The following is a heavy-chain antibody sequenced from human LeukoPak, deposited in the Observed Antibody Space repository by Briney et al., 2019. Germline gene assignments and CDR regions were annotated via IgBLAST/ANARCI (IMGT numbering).Heavy chain of an antibody. CDR2: INPNSGKT. CDR3: ARAVGATSLYYYYYYMDV. Sequence: ASVKVSCKASGYTFTSYDINWVRQATGQGLEWMGWINPNSGKTGYAQKFQGRVTMTRNTAISTAYMELSSLRSEDTAVYYCARAVGATSLYYYYYYMDVWGKGTTVTVSS. D-gene: IGHD1-26*01. J-gene: IGHJ6*03. V-gene: IGHV1-8*01. CDR1: GYTFTSYD.